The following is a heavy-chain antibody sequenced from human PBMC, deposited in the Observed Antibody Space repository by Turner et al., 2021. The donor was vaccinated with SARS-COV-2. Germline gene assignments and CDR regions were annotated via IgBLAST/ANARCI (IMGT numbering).Heavy chain of an antibody. CDR1: GFTFSSYG. J-gene: IGHJ6*02. Sequence: QVQLVESGGGVVQPGRSLRLSCAASGFTFSSYGMHWVRQAPGKGLEWVAVISYDGSDKYYADSVKGRFTISRDNSKNTLYLQMNSLRAEDTAVYYCAKESGSYYYYYYGMDVWGQGPRSPSP. V-gene: IGHV3-30*18. CDR3: AKESGSYYYYYYGMDV. CDR2: ISYDGSDK. D-gene: IGHD1-26*01.